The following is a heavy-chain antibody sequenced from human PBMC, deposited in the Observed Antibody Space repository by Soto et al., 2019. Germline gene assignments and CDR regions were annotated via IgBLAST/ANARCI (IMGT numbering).Heavy chain of an antibody. J-gene: IGHJ4*02. Sequence: PGGSLRLSCAASGFTFDDYAMHWVRQAPWKGLEWVSGISWNSGSIGYADSVKGRFTISRDNAKNSLYLQMNGLRAEDTALYYCAKDRFMSYYDSSGYIDYWGQGTLVTVSS. CDR2: ISWNSGSI. V-gene: IGHV3-9*01. D-gene: IGHD3-22*01. CDR1: GFTFDDYA. CDR3: AKDRFMSYYDSSGYIDY.